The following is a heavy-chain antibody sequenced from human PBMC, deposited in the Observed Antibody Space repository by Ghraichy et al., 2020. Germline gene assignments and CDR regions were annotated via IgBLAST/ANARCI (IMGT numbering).Heavy chain of an antibody. J-gene: IGHJ4*02. D-gene: IGHD3-9*01. CDR2: ISGSGGST. CDR1: GFTFSSYA. Sequence: GGSLRLSCAASGFTFSSYAMSWVRQAPGKGLEWVSAISGSGGSTYYADSVKGRFTISRDNSKNTLYLQMNSLRAEDTAVYYCAKSGGRRGGNFDWSYFDYWGQGTLVTVSS. V-gene: IGHV3-23*01. CDR3: AKSGGRRGGNFDWSYFDY.